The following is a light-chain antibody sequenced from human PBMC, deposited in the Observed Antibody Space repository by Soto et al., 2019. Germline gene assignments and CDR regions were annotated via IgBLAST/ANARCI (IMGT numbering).Light chain of an antibody. J-gene: IGKJ4*01. CDR1: QDVNNY. CDR3: QQYGDDLRT. V-gene: IGKV1-33*01. Sequence: DLQMTQCPSSLSASVGDRVSITCQASQDVNNYVNWYQQKSGKAPKLLIYDASNLQTGVPSRFSGSGSGTSFALIISSLQPEDIATYYGQQYGDDLRTFGGGTKVEI. CDR2: DAS.